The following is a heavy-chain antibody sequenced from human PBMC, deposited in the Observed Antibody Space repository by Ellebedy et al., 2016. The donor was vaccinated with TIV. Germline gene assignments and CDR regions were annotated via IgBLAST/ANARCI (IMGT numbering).Heavy chain of an antibody. CDR1: GYNFTTYS. J-gene: IGHJ4*02. D-gene: IGHD6-19*01. CDR3: ARDPSNGWAPIDH. CDR2: VHPGNGDT. V-gene: IGHV1-3*01. Sequence: AASVKVSCKASGYNFTTYSLNWLRQAPGQRLEWMGWVHPGNGDTRYSQKFQDRITFTRDTSASTAYMELSSLRSENTAGYYCARDPSNGWAPIDHWGQGTLVTVSS.